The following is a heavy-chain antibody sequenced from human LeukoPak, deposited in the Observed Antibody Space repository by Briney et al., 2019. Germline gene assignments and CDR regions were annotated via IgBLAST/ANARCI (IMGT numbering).Heavy chain of an antibody. CDR3: AKDLHSGSPLDY. D-gene: IGHD1-26*01. J-gene: IGHJ4*02. V-gene: IGHV3-23*01. CDR2: ISGSGGST. CDR1: GFTFSDSY. Sequence: GGSLRLSCAASGFTFSDSYMSWIRQAPGKGLEWVSAISGSGGSTYYADSVKGRFTISRDNSKNTLYLQMNSLRAEDTAVYYCAKDLHSGSPLDYWGQGTLVTVSS.